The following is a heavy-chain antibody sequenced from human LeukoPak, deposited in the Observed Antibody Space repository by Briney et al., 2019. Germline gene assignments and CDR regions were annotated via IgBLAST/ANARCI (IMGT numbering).Heavy chain of an antibody. CDR3: ARMGPPLRGVRYYYYMDV. V-gene: IGHV4-59*01. D-gene: IGHD3-10*01. J-gene: IGHJ6*03. Sequence: PSETLSLTRNVSGGSISSYYWSWIRQPPGKGLEWIGYIYYSGSTNYNPSLKSRVTISVDTSKNQFSLKLTSVTAADTAVYYCARMGPPLRGVRYYYYMDVWGKGTTVTVSS. CDR2: IYYSGST. CDR1: GGSISSYY.